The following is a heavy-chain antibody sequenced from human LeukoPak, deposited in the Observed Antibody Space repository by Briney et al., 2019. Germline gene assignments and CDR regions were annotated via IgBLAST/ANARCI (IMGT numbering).Heavy chain of an antibody. CDR2: IYYNGDT. CDR1: GSPISGHC. J-gene: IGHJ2*01. V-gene: IGHV4-59*11. Sequence: PSETLSLTCTVSGSPISGHCWSWIRQPPGKGLEWIGYIYYNGDTDYNPSLKSRVAMSVDTSRSQISLNLNSVTAADTAVYYCARGRRDPLWGRGTLVTVSS. D-gene: IGHD5-24*01. CDR3: ARGRRDPL.